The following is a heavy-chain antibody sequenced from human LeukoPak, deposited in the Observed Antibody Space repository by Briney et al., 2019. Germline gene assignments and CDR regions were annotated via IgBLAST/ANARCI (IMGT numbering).Heavy chain of an antibody. CDR3: AREGGSGYYFDY. D-gene: IGHD3-22*01. Sequence: PSQTLSLTCTVSGGSISSGSYYWSWIRQPPGKGLEWIGYIYYSGSTNYNPSLKSRVTISVDTSKNQFSLKLSSVTAADTAVYYCAREGGSGYYFDYWGQGTLVTVSS. J-gene: IGHJ4*02. CDR1: GGSISSGSYY. CDR2: IYYSGST. V-gene: IGHV4-61*01.